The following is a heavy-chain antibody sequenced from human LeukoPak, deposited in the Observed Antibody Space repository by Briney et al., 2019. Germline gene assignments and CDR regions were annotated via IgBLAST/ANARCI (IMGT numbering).Heavy chain of an antibody. CDR1: GFTFSSYA. V-gene: IGHV3-23*01. Sequence: PGGSLRLSCAASGFTFSSYAMSWVRQAPGKGLEWVSAISGSGGSTYYADSVKGRFTISRDNSKNTLYLQMNSLRAEDTAVYYCAKADSSGWYGGDFDYWGQGTLVTVSS. CDR2: ISGSGGST. CDR3: AKADSSGWYGGDFDY. J-gene: IGHJ4*02. D-gene: IGHD6-19*01.